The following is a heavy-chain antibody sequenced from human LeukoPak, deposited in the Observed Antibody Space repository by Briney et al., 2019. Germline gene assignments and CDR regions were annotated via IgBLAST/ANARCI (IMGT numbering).Heavy chain of an antibody. V-gene: IGHV3-21*01. CDR3: ARGTTTTDDAFDI. J-gene: IGHJ3*02. CDR1: GFTFSSYS. CDR2: ISSSSSYI. Sequence: PGGSLRLSCAASGFTFSSYSMNWVRQAPGKGLEWVSSISSSSSYIYYADSVKGRFTISRDNAKNTLYLQMNSLRAEDTAVYYCARGTTTTDDAFDIWGQGTMVTVSS. D-gene: IGHD1-1*01.